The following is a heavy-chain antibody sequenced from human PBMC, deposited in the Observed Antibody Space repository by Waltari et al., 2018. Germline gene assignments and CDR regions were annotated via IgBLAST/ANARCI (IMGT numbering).Heavy chain of an antibody. Sequence: QLQLQESGPGLVKPSETLSLTCTVSGVSINTSDYYWGWGRQPPGKGLDWIGCFYYRAKTYYNPSLRSRLTMSGYTSKNQFSLKLTSVTAADTAVYYCARHGYDFWTAPPGDPWGQGTLVTVSS. D-gene: IGHD3-3*01. CDR3: ARHGYDFWTAPPGDP. CDR2: FYYRAKT. J-gene: IGHJ5*02. CDR1: GVSINTSDYY. V-gene: IGHV4-39*01.